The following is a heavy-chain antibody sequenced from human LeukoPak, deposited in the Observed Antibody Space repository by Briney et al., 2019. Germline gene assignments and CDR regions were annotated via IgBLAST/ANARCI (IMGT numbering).Heavy chain of an antibody. D-gene: IGHD4-17*01. CDR3: ARRVTVYYYYYYYMDV. Sequence: SETLSLTCAVYGGSFSGYYWSWIRQPPGKGLEWIGEINHSGSTNYNPSLKSRVTISVDTSKNQFSLKLSSVTAADTAVYYCARRVTVYYYYYYYMDVWGKGTTVTVSS. V-gene: IGHV4-34*01. CDR1: GGSFSGYY. CDR2: INHSGST. J-gene: IGHJ6*03.